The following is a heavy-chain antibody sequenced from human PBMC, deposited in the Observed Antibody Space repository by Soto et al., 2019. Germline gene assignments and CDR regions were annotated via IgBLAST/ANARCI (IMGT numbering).Heavy chain of an antibody. CDR2: IYDSGNT. CDR3: ARGPGAEAGHSNFDY. D-gene: IGHD2-21*01. Sequence: QLQLQESGSGLVKPSQTLSLTCAVSGGSISGTTYSWSWIRQPPGQGLELISYIYDSGNTYYNPSLKSQFSITVDRSKDQDALKLSSVNAADTAVYYSARGPGAEAGHSNFDYWGQGALVTASS. V-gene: IGHV4-30-2*01. CDR1: GGSISGTTYS. J-gene: IGHJ4*02.